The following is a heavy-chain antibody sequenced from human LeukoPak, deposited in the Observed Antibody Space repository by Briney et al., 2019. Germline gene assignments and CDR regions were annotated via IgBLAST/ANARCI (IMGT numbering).Heavy chain of an antibody. Sequence: SETLSLTCTVSGGSISSYYWSWIRQPPGKGLEWIGYIYYSGSTNYNPSLKSRVTISVDTSKNQLSLKLSSVTAADTAVYYCARDLYQYDSSGYDAFDIWGQGTMVTVSS. CDR3: ARDLYQYDSSGYDAFDI. CDR2: IYYSGST. CDR1: GGSISSYY. D-gene: IGHD3-22*01. V-gene: IGHV4-59*01. J-gene: IGHJ3*02.